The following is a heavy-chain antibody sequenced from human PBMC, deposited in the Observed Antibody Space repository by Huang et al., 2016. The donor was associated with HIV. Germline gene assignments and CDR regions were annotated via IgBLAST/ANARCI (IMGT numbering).Heavy chain of an antibody. CDR1: RFTFSNYA. Sequence: QVQLVESGGGVVQPGRSLSISCAAFRFTFSNYAMHWVRHAPSKGREWGAGISYDGSNKYYADSVKGRVNSSRDNSQNTLYLQMNGLRAEETAVYYCARDLWLRDLYYYYYMDVWGKGTTVTVSS. J-gene: IGHJ6*03. V-gene: IGHV3-30-3*01. CDR2: ISYDGSNK. CDR3: ARDLWLRDLYYYYYMDV. D-gene: IGHD5-12*01.